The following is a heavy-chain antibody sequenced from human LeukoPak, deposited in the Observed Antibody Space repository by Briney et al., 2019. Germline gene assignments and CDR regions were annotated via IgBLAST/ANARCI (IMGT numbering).Heavy chain of an antibody. J-gene: IGHJ4*02. V-gene: IGHV4-59*12. CDR1: GGSMNNY. CDR2: IYYSGST. CDR3: ARDRGLENFDY. Sequence: PSETLSLTCTVSGGSMNNYWSWIRPPPGKGLEWIAYIYYSGSTNYNPSLKSRVTISVDTSKNQFSLSVRSVTAADSAVYYCARDRGLENFDYWGQGTLVTVSS. D-gene: IGHD1-1*01.